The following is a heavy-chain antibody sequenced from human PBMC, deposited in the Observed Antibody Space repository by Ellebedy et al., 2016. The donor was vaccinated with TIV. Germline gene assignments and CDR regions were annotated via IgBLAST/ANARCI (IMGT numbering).Heavy chain of an antibody. CDR2: IWYDGINK. J-gene: IGHJ4*02. Sequence: PGGSLRLSCAASGFTFSSYGMHWVRQAPGKGLEWVAVIWYDGINKYSADSVKGRFTISRDNSKNTLYLQMNSLRAEDTAVYYCARDLEHYYDSSGYYEGDYWGQGTLVTVSS. D-gene: IGHD3-22*01. CDR1: GFTFSSYG. V-gene: IGHV3-33*08. CDR3: ARDLEHYYDSSGYYEGDY.